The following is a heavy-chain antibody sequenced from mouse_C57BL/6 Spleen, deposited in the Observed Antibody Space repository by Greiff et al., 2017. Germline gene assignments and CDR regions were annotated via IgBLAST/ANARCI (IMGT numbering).Heavy chain of an antibody. CDR1: GFTFSSYA. D-gene: IGHD1-1*01. J-gene: IGHJ2*01. V-gene: IGHV5-4*01. CDR2: ISDGGSYT. CDR3: AREDDYYGSSLYFDY. Sequence: EVKLMESGGGLVKPGGSLKLSCAASGFTFSSYAMSWVRQTPEKRLEWVATISDGGSYTYYPDNVKGRFTISRDNAKNNLYLQMSHLKSEDTAMYYCAREDDYYGSSLYFDYWGQGTTLTVSS.